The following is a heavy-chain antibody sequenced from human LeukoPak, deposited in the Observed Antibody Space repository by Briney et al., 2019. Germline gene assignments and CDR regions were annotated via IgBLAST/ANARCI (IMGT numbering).Heavy chain of an antibody. Sequence: ASVKVSCKASGYTFTSYGISWVRQAPGQGLEWMGWISAYNGNTNYAQKLQGRVTMTTDTSTSTAYMELRSLRSDDTAVYYCAREYCGGDCYPPHYYFDYWGQGTLVTVSS. J-gene: IGHJ4*02. CDR1: GYTFTSYG. CDR2: ISAYNGNT. D-gene: IGHD2-21*02. CDR3: AREYCGGDCYPPHYYFDY. V-gene: IGHV1-18*01.